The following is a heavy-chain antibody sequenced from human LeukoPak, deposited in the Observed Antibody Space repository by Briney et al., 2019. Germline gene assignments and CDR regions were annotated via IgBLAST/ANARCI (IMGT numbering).Heavy chain of an antibody. CDR1: GYTFTSYY. Sequence: EASVKVSCKASGYTFTSYYMHWVRQAPGQGLEWMGIINPSGGSTSYAQKFQGRVTMTRDTSTSTVYMELSSLRSEDTAVYYCATVGLSYQLLYGSAFDIWGQGTMVTVSS. D-gene: IGHD2-2*02. CDR2: INPSGGST. J-gene: IGHJ3*02. CDR3: ATVGLSYQLLYGSAFDI. V-gene: IGHV1-46*01.